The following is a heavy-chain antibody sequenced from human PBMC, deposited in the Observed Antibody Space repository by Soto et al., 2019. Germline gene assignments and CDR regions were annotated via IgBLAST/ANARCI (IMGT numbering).Heavy chain of an antibody. Sequence: SVKLSCKASGYTLTCYARKWLRQAPGQRLGWMGWINAGNGNTKYSQKFQGRVTITRDTSASTAYMELSSLRSEDTAVYYCARSIVVVTALDYWGQGTLVTVSS. CDR3: ARSIVVVTALDY. J-gene: IGHJ4*02. CDR2: INAGNGNT. D-gene: IGHD2-21*02. V-gene: IGHV1-3*01. CDR1: GYTLTCYA.